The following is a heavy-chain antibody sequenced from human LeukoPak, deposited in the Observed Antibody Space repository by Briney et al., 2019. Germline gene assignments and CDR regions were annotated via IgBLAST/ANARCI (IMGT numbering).Heavy chain of an antibody. D-gene: IGHD2-15*01. CDR2: ISETSSFM. J-gene: IGHJ4*02. CDR3: ARVKGAYCSGGSCYDYYFDY. Sequence: GGSLRLSCAASGFTFSNYEMNWVRQAPGKGLEWISYISETSSFMYYADSVKGRFTISRDNAKNSLYLQMSSLRAEDTAVYYCARVKGAYCSGGSCYDYYFDYWGQGTLVTVSS. CDR1: GFTFSNYE. V-gene: IGHV3-48*01.